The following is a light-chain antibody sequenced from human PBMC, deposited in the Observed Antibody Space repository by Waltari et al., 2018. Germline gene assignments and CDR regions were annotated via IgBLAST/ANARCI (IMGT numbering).Light chain of an antibody. CDR2: DPS. CDR3: QQTSSWPLT. CDR1: QSVSIN. J-gene: IGKJ4*01. V-gene: IGKV3-11*01. Sequence: EIVLTQSPATLSLSPGQRATLSCRASQSVSINLGWYQQKLGQPPRLLIYDPSNRATGIPDRFSASGFGTDFTLTISSLEPEDFAVYFCQQTSSWPLTFGGGTKVEIK.